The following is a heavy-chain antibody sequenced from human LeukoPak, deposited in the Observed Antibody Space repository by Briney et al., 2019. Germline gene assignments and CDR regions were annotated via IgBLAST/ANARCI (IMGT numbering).Heavy chain of an antibody. Sequence: GGSLRLSCAASGFTFSSYGMHWVRQAPGKGLEWVAFIRYDGSNKCYADSVKGRFTISRDNSKNTLYLQMNSLRAEDTAVYYCAKAQLRYSYGHVPFDYWGQGTLVTVSS. V-gene: IGHV3-30*02. CDR2: IRYDGSNK. CDR1: GFTFSSYG. J-gene: IGHJ4*02. CDR3: AKAQLRYSYGHVPFDY. D-gene: IGHD5-18*01.